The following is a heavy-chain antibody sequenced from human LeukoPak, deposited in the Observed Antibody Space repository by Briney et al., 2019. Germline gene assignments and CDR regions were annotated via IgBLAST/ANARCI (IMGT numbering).Heavy chain of an antibody. V-gene: IGHV3-33*01. CDR3: ARDYSSSLDY. J-gene: IGHJ4*02. D-gene: IGHD6-13*01. CDR2: IWYDGSNK. Sequence: SCKASGYTFTSYYMHWVRQAPGKGLEWVAVIWYDGSNKYYADSVKGRFTISRDNSKNTLYLQINSLRAEDTAVYYCARDYSSSLDYWGQGTLVTVSS. CDR1: GYTFTSYY.